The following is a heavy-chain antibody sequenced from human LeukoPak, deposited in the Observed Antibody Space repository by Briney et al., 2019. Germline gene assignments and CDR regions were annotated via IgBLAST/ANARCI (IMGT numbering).Heavy chain of an antibody. CDR2: IWYDGSNK. D-gene: IGHD3-3*01. V-gene: IGHV3-33*06. Sequence: GRSLRLSCAASGYSFNDYAMHWVRQAPVKGLEWVAAIWYDGSNKYYADSVKGRFTISRDNSKSTLYLQTDSLRAEDTAVYYCAKDNDLWNSHHRGRGLDYWGQGTLVTVSS. J-gene: IGHJ4*02. CDR1: GYSFNDYA. CDR3: AKDNDLWNSHHRGRGLDY.